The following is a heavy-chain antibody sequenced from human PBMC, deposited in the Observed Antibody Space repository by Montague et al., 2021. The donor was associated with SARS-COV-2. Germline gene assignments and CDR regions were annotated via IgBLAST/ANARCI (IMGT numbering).Heavy chain of an antibody. D-gene: IGHD2-8*02. CDR1: GFTFSNYA. V-gene: IGHV3-23*01. CDR3: AKESSVRTGPDD. CDR2: ITINGDRT. Sequence: SLRLSCAASGFTFSNYAMSWVRQAPGKGLEWVSGITINGDRTYYADSAKGRFTISRDNFKNTLYLQMSTLRDEDTAVYYCAKESSVRTGPDDWGQGTLVTVSS. J-gene: IGHJ4*02.